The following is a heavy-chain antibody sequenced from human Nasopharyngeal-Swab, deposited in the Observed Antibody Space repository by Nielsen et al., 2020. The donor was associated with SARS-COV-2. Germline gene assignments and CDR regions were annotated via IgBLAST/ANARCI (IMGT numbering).Heavy chain of an antibody. CDR3: ARARGAYGDYCYYYYTDV. Sequence: WIRQSPSRGLEWLGRTYYRSKWYNDYAVSVKSRITINPDTSKNQFSLHLNSVTPEGTAVYYCARARGAYGDYCYYYYTDVWGKGTTVTVSS. D-gene: IGHD4-17*01. CDR2: TYYRSKWYN. V-gene: IGHV6-1*01. J-gene: IGHJ6*03.